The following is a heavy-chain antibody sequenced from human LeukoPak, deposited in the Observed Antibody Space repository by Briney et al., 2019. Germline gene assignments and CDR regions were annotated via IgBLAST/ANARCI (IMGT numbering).Heavy chain of an antibody. D-gene: IGHD7-27*01. Sequence: ASVKVSCKASGYTFINYYIHWVRQAPGQGLEWMGIINPSAGSTTYAQKFQGRVTMTRDTSTGTVDMELSSLGSGDTAVYYCARDLTGDPHYYFYYGMDVWGQGTTVTVSS. CDR3: ARDLTGDPHYYFYYGMDV. J-gene: IGHJ6*02. CDR1: GYTFINYY. V-gene: IGHV1-46*01. CDR2: INPSAGST.